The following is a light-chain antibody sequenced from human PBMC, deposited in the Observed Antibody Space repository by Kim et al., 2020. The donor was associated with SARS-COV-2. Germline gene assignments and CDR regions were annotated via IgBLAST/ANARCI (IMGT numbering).Light chain of an antibody. CDR1: KLGEKY. CDR3: QACDSSTYV. Sequence: SYELTHPPSVSVSPGQTASITCSGDKLGEKYACWYQQKPGQSPVLVIYQDSKRPSGIPERFSGSNSGNTATLTISGTQAMDEADYYCQACDSSTYVFGTGTKVTVL. V-gene: IGLV3-1*01. J-gene: IGLJ1*01. CDR2: QDS.